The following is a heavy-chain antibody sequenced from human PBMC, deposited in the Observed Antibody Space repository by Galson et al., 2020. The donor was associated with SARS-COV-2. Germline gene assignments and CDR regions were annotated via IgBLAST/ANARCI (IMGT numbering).Heavy chain of an antibody. CDR3: ARFDLGLLLVLAAFDI. V-gene: IGHV4-39*01. CDR1: DGSISSSSYY. Sequence: SETLSLTCTVSDGSISSSSYYWDWIRQPPGKGLEWIGSIYYSGSTYYNPSLKSRVTISVDTSKNQFSLKLSSVTAADTAVYYCARFDLGLLLVLAAFDIWGQGTMVTVSS. CDR2: IYYSGST. D-gene: IGHD6-13*01. J-gene: IGHJ3*02.